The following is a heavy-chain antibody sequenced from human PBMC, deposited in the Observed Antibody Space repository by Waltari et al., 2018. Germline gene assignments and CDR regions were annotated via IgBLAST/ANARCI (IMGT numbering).Heavy chain of an antibody. CDR2: ILPADSDT. D-gene: IGHD6-13*01. CDR3: ARPPVAAAGFGRWYFDY. CDR1: GYSFTSYW. V-gene: IGHV5-51*01. Sequence: VQMVQSGADVRKPGKSLKISCKASGYSFTSYWIAWVRQLHGIGLEWQGSILPADSDTRYSPSLQGQVTISADKSITTAYLEWSNLKASDTAMYYCARPPVAAAGFGRWYFDYCGQGTLVTVSS. J-gene: IGHJ4*02.